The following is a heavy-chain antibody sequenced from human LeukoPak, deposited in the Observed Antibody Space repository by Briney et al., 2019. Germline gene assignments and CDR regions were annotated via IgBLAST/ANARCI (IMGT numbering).Heavy chain of an antibody. J-gene: IGHJ3*02. Sequence: ASVKVSCKASGYTFTGYYMHWVRQAPGQGLEWMGWINPNSGGTNYAQKFQGRVTMTRDTSTSTVYMELSSLRSEDTAVYYCARDDYGDYVGENAFDIWGQGTMVTVSS. V-gene: IGHV1-2*02. CDR3: ARDDYGDYVGENAFDI. CDR2: INPNSGGT. D-gene: IGHD4-17*01. CDR1: GYTFTGYY.